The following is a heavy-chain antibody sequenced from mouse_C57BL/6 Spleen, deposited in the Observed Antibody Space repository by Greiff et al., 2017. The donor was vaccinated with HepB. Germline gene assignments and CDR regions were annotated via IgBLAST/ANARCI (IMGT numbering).Heavy chain of an antibody. Sequence: LQQPGAELVRPGSSVKLSCKASGYTFTSYWMHWVKQRPIQGLEWIGNIDPSDSETHYNQKFKDKATLTVDKSSSTAYMQLSSLTSEDSAVYYCARAREGYFDYWGQGTTLTVSS. J-gene: IGHJ2*01. V-gene: IGHV1-52*01. CDR3: ARAREGYFDY. CDR2: IDPSDSET. CDR1: GYTFTSYW.